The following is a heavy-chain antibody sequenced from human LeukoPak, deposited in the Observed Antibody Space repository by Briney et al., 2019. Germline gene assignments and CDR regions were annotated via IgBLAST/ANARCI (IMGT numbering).Heavy chain of an antibody. CDR1: GGSIGSYY. CDR2: IYDSGST. D-gene: IGHD3-22*01. V-gene: IGHV4-59*01. CDR3: ACLTTADAFDI. Sequence: SETLSLTCTVSGGSIGSYYWSWIRQPPGKGLEWIGYIYDSGSTNYNPSLKSRVTISVDTSKNQFSLKLSSVTAVDTAVYYCACLTTADAFDIWGQGTMVTVSS. J-gene: IGHJ3*02.